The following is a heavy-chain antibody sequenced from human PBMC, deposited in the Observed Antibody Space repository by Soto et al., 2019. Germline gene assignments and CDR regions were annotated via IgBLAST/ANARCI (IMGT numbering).Heavy chain of an antibody. D-gene: IGHD2-2*01. CDR1: GGTFGSYP. Sequence: VQLVHSGAEVKKPGSSVKASCKASGGTFGSYPFSGVQRAPGKGLDWMGGIIPVSGAAHYAQKFQGSVTITADESTSTAYMELSSLSSQDTDVYYCATALGCRSTSCTLDYWGQGTRVIVSS. V-gene: IGHV1-69*12. J-gene: IGHJ4*02. CDR2: IIPVSGAA. CDR3: ATALGCRSTSCTLDY.